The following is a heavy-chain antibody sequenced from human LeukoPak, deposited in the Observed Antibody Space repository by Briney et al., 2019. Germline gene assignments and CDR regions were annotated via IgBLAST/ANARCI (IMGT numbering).Heavy chain of an antibody. D-gene: IGHD3-3*01. CDR3: ARHDTYYDFWSGYYNPITPFDY. CDR1: GGSISSSSYY. Sequence: SETLSLTCTVSGGSISSSSYYWGWIRQPPGKGLEWIGSIYYSGSTYYNPSLKSRVTISVDMSKNQFSLKLSSVTAADTAVYYCARHDTYYDFWSGYYNPITPFDYWGQGTLVTVSS. J-gene: IGHJ4*02. V-gene: IGHV4-39*01. CDR2: IYYSGST.